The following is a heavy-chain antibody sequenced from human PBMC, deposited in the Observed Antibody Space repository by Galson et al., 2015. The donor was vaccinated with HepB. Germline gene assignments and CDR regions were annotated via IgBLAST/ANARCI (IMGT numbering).Heavy chain of an antibody. V-gene: IGHV3-53*01. Sequence: SLRLSCAASGFTVSSNYMSWVRQAPGKGLEWVSVIYSGGSTYYADSVKGRFTISRDNSKNTLYLQMNSLRAEDTAVYYCARARRYYDSSGYYYEGFQHWGQGTLVTVSS. CDR3: ARARRYYDSSGYYYEGFQH. CDR2: IYSGGST. D-gene: IGHD3-22*01. CDR1: GFTVSSNY. J-gene: IGHJ1*01.